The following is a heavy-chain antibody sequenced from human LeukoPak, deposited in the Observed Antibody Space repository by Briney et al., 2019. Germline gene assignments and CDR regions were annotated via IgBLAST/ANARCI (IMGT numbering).Heavy chain of an antibody. D-gene: IGHD5-18*01. CDR2: MNPNSGNT. CDR3: ASASGYSYGHGY. J-gene: IGHJ4*02. Sequence: ASVKVSCKASGYTFTSYDINWVRQATGQGLEWMGWMNPNSGNTGYAQKFQGRVTMTRNTSISTAYMELSSLRSEDTAVYYCASASGYSYGHGYWGQGTLVTVSS. V-gene: IGHV1-8*01. CDR1: GYTFTSYD.